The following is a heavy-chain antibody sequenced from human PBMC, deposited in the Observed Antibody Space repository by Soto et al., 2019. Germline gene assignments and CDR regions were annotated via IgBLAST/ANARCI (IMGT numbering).Heavy chain of an antibody. Sequence: ASVKVSCKASGYTFSDYYIHWVRQAPGQGLEWMGWINPNSGGTKYAPKFQGGVTMTRDTSITTAYMELSRLRSGDTAVYYCAREGGLAYCGGDCLYNWFDPWGQGTLVTVSS. CDR2: INPNSGGT. V-gene: IGHV1-2*02. J-gene: IGHJ5*02. D-gene: IGHD2-21*02. CDR1: GYTFSDYY. CDR3: AREGGLAYCGGDCLYNWFDP.